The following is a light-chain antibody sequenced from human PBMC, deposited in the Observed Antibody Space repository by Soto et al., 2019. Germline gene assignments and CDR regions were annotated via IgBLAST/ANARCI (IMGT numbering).Light chain of an antibody. CDR2: AVS. Sequence: EIVLTQSPDILPLSPGERATLSCRASQSVDSRYLAWYQQKRGQAPRLVIHAVSRRATGIQDRFSGSGSGTDFTITISRMEPEDFAHQYGQQYGNSPSYSFGQRNKLQIK. CDR1: QSVDSRY. J-gene: IGKJ2*03. V-gene: IGKV3-20*01. CDR3: QQYGNSPSYS.